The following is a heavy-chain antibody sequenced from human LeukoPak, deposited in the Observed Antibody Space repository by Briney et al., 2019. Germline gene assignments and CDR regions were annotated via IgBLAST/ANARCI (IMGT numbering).Heavy chain of an antibody. CDR1: GGTFSSYA. V-gene: IGHV1-69*05. CDR3: ARGIFGVVIEWFDP. Sequence: ASVKVSCKASGGTFSSYAISWVRQSPGQGLEWMGGIIPIFGTPNYAQKFQGRVTITTDESTSTAYMELSSLRSEDTAVYYCARGIFGVVIEWFDPWGQGTLVTVSS. J-gene: IGHJ5*02. CDR2: IIPIFGTP. D-gene: IGHD3-3*01.